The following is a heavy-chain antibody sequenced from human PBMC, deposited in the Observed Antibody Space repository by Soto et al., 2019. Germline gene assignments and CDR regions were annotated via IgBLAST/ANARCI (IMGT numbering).Heavy chain of an antibody. Sequence: SVKVSCKASGGTFSSYAISWVRQAPGQGLEWMGGIIPIFGTANYAQKFQGRVTITADESTSTAYMELSSLRSEDTAVYYCASDLGSSSYSPGWFDPWGQGTLVTVSS. CDR3: ASDLGSSSYSPGWFDP. J-gene: IGHJ5*02. V-gene: IGHV1-69*13. CDR1: GGTFSSYA. CDR2: IIPIFGTA. D-gene: IGHD6-6*01.